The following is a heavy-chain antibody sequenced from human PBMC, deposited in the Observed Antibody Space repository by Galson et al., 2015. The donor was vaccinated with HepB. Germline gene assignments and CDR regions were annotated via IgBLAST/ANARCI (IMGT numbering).Heavy chain of an antibody. D-gene: IGHD1-26*01. J-gene: IGHJ4*02. Sequence: LRLSCAASGFTFSSYAMHWVRQAPGKGLEWVAVISYDGSNKYYADSVKGRFTISRDNSKNTLYLQMNSLRAEDTAVYYCARGWELPNYWGQGTLVTVSS. CDR2: ISYDGSNK. V-gene: IGHV3-30*04. CDR1: GFTFSSYA. CDR3: ARGWELPNY.